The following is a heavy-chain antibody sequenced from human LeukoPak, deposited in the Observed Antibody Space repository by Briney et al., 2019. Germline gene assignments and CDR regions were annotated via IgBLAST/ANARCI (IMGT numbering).Heavy chain of an antibody. D-gene: IGHD1-26*01. CDR3: ARDEQWEPSGRD. Sequence: PGGSLRLSCAASGFTFSSYGMHWVRQAPGKGLEWVAFIRYDGSNKYYADSVKGRFTISRDNSKNTLYLQMNSLRAEDTAVYYCARDEQWEPSGRDWGQGTLVTVSS. V-gene: IGHV3-30*02. CDR2: IRYDGSNK. J-gene: IGHJ4*02. CDR1: GFTFSSYG.